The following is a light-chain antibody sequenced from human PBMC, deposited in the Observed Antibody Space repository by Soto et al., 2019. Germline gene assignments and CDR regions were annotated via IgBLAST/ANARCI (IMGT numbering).Light chain of an antibody. Sequence: EIVLTQSPATLSFSLGERATLSCRDSQNIRNHLAWYQQKPGQAPRLLIYDASNRATGIPARFSGGGSGTDFSLTISSLEPEDFAVYYCQQRDTWPPFTFGPGTTVDMK. J-gene: IGKJ3*01. CDR1: QNIRNH. V-gene: IGKV3-11*01. CDR2: DAS. CDR3: QQRDTWPPFT.